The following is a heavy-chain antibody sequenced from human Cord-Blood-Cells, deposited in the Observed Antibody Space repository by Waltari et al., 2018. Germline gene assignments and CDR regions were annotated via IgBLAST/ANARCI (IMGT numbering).Heavy chain of an antibody. Sequence: QVQLVESGGGVVEPGRSLRLSCAASGFTFRRYGMHWVRQAPGKGLEWVAVISDDGSNKDYADSVKGRFTISRDNSKNTLYLQMNSLRAEDTAVYYCAGAENYWYFDLWGRGTLVTVSS. CDR2: ISDDGSNK. CDR3: AGAENYWYFDL. V-gene: IGHV3-30*03. CDR1: GFTFRRYG. J-gene: IGHJ2*01.